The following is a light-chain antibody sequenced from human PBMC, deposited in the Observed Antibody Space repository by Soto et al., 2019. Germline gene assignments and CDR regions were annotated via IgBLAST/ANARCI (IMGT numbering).Light chain of an antibody. CDR3: SSYTSSSTL. V-gene: IGLV2-14*01. J-gene: IGLJ1*01. Sequence: QSALTQPASVSGSPGQSITICTGTSSDVGSYNYVSWYQQHPGKAPKLMIYEVSDRPSGISSRFSGSKSGNTASLTISGLQTEDEADYYCSSYTSSSTLFGTGTKVTVL. CDR1: SSDVGSYNY. CDR2: EVS.